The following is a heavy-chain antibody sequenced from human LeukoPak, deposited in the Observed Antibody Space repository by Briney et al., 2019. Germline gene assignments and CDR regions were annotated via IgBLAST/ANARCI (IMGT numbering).Heavy chain of an antibody. J-gene: IGHJ4*02. V-gene: IGHV3-48*03. CDR3: ARDILGWNDVDYFDY. D-gene: IGHD1-1*01. CDR2: ISSSGSTI. CDR1: GFTFSSYE. Sequence: GGXLRLSCAASGFTFSSYEMNWVRQAPGKGVEGGSYISSSGSTIYYADSVKGRFTISRDNAKNSLYLQMNSLRAEDTAVYYCARDILGWNDVDYFDYWGQGTLVTVSS.